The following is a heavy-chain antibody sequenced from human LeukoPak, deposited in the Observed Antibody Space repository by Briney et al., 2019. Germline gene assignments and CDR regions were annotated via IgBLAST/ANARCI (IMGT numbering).Heavy chain of an antibody. J-gene: IGHJ4*02. Sequence: SGGSLRLSCAASGFTFSSYAMSWVRQAPGKGLEWVSGISGSDGSTNYADSVKGRFTISRENSKNTLYLQMNSLSAEDTAVYYCAKDSAKKYDDYWGQGTLVTVSS. D-gene: IGHD2/OR15-2a*01. CDR2: ISGSDGST. CDR3: AKDSAKKYDDY. V-gene: IGHV3-23*01. CDR1: GFTFSSYA.